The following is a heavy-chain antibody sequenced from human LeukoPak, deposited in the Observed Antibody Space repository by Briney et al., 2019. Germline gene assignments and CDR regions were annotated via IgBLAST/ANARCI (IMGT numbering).Heavy chain of an antibody. J-gene: IGHJ4*02. CDR3: ARGQIVGATTDMFY. D-gene: IGHD1-26*01. CDR1: GYSFTSYW. Sequence: GESLKISCKGSGYSFTSYWIGWVRQMPGKGLEWMGWINPNTGGTNSAQTFQGRVTMTTDTSISTAYMELSSLRSNDTAVYYCARGQIVGATTDMFYWGQGTLVTVSS. V-gene: IGHV1-2*02. CDR2: INPNTGGT.